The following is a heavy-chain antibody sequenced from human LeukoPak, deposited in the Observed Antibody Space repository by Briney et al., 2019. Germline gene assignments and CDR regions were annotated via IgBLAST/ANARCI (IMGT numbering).Heavy chain of an antibody. J-gene: IGHJ4*02. CDR3: TTDWAPTRTSGRPFDY. CDR2: IYSKGDGGTI. Sequence: GGSLRLSCAASEFTFSNAWMSWVRQAPGKGLEWVGRIYSKGDGGTIDYAAPVKDRFTISRDDSKNTLYLQMNNLKTEDTAVYYCTTDWAPTRTSGRPFDYWGQGTLVTVSS. V-gene: IGHV3-15*01. D-gene: IGHD3-10*01. CDR1: EFTFSNAW.